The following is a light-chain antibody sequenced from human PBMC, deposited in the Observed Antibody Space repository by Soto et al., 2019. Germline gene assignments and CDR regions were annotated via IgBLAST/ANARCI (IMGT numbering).Light chain of an antibody. CDR3: QHYANWPYT. V-gene: IGKV3-15*01. Sequence: EIVMTQSPGTLSVSPGESATLSCRASQSVSTNVAWFQQRPGQPPRLLIYGASGRATGIPARFRGTGSGTEFTLTIGSMQSEDFAVYFCQHYANWPYTFAQGTKLEI. CDR2: GAS. J-gene: IGKJ2*01. CDR1: QSVSTN.